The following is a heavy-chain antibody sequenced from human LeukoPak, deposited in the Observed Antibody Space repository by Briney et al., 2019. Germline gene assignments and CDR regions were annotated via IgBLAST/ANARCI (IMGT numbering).Heavy chain of an antibody. J-gene: IGHJ4*02. V-gene: IGHV3-30-3*01. CDR1: GLTFSTYA. CDR2: ISYDGSNK. Sequence: PGGSLRLSCAASGLTFSTYAMHLVRQAPGKGLEWVAVISYDGSNKYYADSVKGRFTISRDNSKNTLYLQMNSLRTEDTAVYYCARSGRYFDWLLSPDWGQGTLVTVSS. D-gene: IGHD3-9*01. CDR3: ARSGRYFDWLLSPD.